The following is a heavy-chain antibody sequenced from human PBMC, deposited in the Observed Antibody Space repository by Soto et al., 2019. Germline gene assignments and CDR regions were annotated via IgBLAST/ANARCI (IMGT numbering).Heavy chain of an antibody. Sequence: EVQLVESGGVVVQPGGSLRLSCAASGFTFDDYTMHWVRQAPGKGLEWVSLISWDGGSTYYADSVKGRFTISRDNSQNTLYLQMNSLRTEDTALYYCATMAPLDYWGQGTLVTVSS. J-gene: IGHJ4*02. CDR2: ISWDGGST. D-gene: IGHD3-10*01. CDR1: GFTFDDYT. CDR3: ATMAPLDY. V-gene: IGHV3-43*01.